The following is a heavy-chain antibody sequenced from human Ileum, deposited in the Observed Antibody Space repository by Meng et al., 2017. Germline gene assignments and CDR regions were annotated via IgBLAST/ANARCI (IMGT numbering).Heavy chain of an antibody. CDR3: ARETGLEDGYKVDH. CDR2: INYDGGYT. J-gene: IGHJ4*02. CDR1: GITFSSSA. D-gene: IGHD5-24*01. Sequence: GGSLRLSCEASGITFSSSAMNWVRQAPGKGLEWVSGINYDGGYTYYADSVQGRFIISRDNSKNTLYLQMNSLRAADTAVYYCARETGLEDGYKVDHWGQGTLVTVSS. V-gene: IGHV3-23*01.